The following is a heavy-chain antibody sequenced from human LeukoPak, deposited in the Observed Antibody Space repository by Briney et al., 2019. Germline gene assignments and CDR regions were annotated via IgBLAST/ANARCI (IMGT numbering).Heavy chain of an antibody. V-gene: IGHV4-39*07. CDR1: GDSISSRTYY. CDR2: FYYSGST. Sequence: SETLSLTCTVSGDSISSRTYYWGWIRQPPGKGLEWIGSFYYSGSTYYNPSLKSRVTISVDTSKNQFSLKLSSVTAADTAVYYCARGRGGNNYYFVYWGQGTLVPVSS. D-gene: IGHD4-23*01. J-gene: IGHJ4*02. CDR3: ARGRGGNNYYFVY.